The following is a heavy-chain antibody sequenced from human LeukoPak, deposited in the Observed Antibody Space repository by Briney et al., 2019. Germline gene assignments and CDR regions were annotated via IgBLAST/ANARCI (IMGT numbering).Heavy chain of an antibody. CDR2: INPNSGGT. J-gene: IGHJ2*01. D-gene: IGHD6-13*01. Sequence: GASVKVSCKASGYTFTGYYMHWVRQSPGQGLEWMGWINPNSGGTNYAQKFQGRVTMTRDTSISTAYMELSRLRSDDTAVYYCARWGTAAAGYWYFDLWGRGTLVTVSS. CDR3: ARWGTAAAGYWYFDL. V-gene: IGHV1-2*02. CDR1: GYTFTGYY.